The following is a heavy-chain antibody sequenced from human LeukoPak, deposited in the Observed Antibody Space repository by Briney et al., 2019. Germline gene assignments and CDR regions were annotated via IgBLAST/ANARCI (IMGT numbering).Heavy chain of an antibody. D-gene: IGHD3-3*01. CDR3: TRENRPFCPFAF. CDR1: GGSISGYY. CDR2: IHTSGGT. J-gene: IGHJ4*02. Sequence: SETLSLTCAVSGGSISGYYWSWIRQPAGKALEWILRIHTSGGTSYNPSLRSRVTMSVHTSKNQFSLKLNSVTAAYTAVYYCTRENRPFCPFAFWGQGVMVTVSS. V-gene: IGHV4-4*07.